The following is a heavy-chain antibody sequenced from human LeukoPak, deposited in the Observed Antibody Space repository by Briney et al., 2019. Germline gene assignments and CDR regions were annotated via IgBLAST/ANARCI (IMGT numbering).Heavy chain of an antibody. V-gene: IGHV4-59*01. CDR3: ARDWITGTGDAFDI. Sequence: PSETLSLTCTVSGGSISSFYWSWIRQPPGKGLEWIGYIYYRGNTNYSPSLKSRVTMSVDTSKNQFSLKLSSVTAADTAVYYCARDWITGTGDAFDIWGQGTMVTVSS. CDR2: IYYRGNT. J-gene: IGHJ3*02. CDR1: GGSISSFY. D-gene: IGHD1-7*01.